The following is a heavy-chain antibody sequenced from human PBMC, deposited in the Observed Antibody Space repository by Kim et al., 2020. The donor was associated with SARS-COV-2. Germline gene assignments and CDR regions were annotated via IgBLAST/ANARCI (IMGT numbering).Heavy chain of an antibody. CDR2: IYFTGST. D-gene: IGHD6-19*01. CDR1: AGSISSHY. CDR3: ARGPSAWRFDP. J-gene: IGHJ5*02. V-gene: IGHV4-59*11. Sequence: SETLSLTCSVSAGSISSHYWRWIRRPPGEGLELLGYIYFTGSTNYNPSLKSRVTISVDTSKNQFFLKVTSVTAADTAVYYCARGPSAWRFDPWGQGTLVIVSS.